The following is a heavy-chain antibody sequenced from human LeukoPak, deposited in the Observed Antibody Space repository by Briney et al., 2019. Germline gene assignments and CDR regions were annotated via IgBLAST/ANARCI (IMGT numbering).Heavy chain of an antibody. J-gene: IGHJ4*02. V-gene: IGHV4-59*08. CDR1: GGSISSYH. D-gene: IGHD3-22*01. CDR2: IYYSGNT. Sequence: SETLSLTCTVSGGSISSYHWNWIRQPPGKGLEWIGHIYYSGNTNYNPSLKSRVTISVDMSKNQFSLKLSSVTAADTAVYYCARQESGYYNDYFDYWGQGTLVTVSS. CDR3: ARQESGYYNDYFDY.